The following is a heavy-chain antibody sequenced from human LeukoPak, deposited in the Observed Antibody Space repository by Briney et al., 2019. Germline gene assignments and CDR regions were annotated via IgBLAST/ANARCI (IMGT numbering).Heavy chain of an antibody. CDR1: GYSCTSYW. D-gene: IGHD2-8*01. CDR2: IYPGDSDT. CDR3: ARLGYCSKGVCSNLDY. V-gene: IGHV5-51*01. Sequence: GESLKISCQASGYSCTSYWIGWVRQMPGKGLEWMGLIYPGDSDTRYSPSFQGQVTISADKSITTAHLQWNSLKASDTAMYYCARLGYCSKGVCSNLDYWGQGTLVTVSS. J-gene: IGHJ4*02.